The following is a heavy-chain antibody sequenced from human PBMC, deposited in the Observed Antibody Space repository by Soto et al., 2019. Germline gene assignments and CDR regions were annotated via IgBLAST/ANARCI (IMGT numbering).Heavy chain of an antibody. CDR2: IIPIFGTA. V-gene: IGHV1-69*13. Sequence: GASVKVSCKASGGTFSSYAISWVRLAPGQGLEWMGGIIPIFGTANYAQKFQGRVTITADESTSTAYMELSSLRSEDTAVYYCARPTRWVAATSYYYYGMDVWGQGTTVTVSS. D-gene: IGHD2-15*01. CDR3: ARPTRWVAATSYYYYGMDV. J-gene: IGHJ6*02. CDR1: GGTFSSYA.